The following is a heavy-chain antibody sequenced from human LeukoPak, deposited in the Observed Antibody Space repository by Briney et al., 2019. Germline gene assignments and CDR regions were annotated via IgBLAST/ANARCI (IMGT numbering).Heavy chain of an antibody. V-gene: IGHV3-23*01. CDR1: GFTFGSSA. D-gene: IGHD2-15*01. Sequence: GGSLRLSCAASGFTFGSSAMSWVRQAPGKGLEWVSAISNNGGYTYYADSVQGRFTISRDNSKSTLCLQMDSLRAEDTAVYYCAKQLGYCSDGSCYFPYWGQGTLVTVSS. CDR3: AKQLGYCSDGSCYFPY. J-gene: IGHJ4*02. CDR2: ISNNGGYT.